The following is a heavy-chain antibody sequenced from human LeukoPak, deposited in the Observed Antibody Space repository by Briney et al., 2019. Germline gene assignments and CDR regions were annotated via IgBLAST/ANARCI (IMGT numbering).Heavy chain of an antibody. D-gene: IGHD3-3*01. Sequence: SETLSLTCNVSSGSISNSRYYWGWIRQPPGKGLEWIGSIYYSGSTYYNPSLKSRVTISVDTSKNQFSLKLSSVTAADTAVYYCARDYYDFWSGYSQTYYYMDVWGKGTTVTVSS. CDR3: ARDYYDFWSGYSQTYYYMDV. J-gene: IGHJ6*03. CDR1: SGSISNSRYY. CDR2: IYYSGST. V-gene: IGHV4-39*07.